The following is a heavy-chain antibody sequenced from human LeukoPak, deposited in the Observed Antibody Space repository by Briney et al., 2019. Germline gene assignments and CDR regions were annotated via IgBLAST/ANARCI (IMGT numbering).Heavy chain of an antibody. Sequence: SVKVSCKASGGTFSSYAISWVRQAPGQGLEWMGRIIPILGIANYAQKFQGRVTITADKSTSTAYMELSSLRSEDTAVYYCATYTVTPGRSDAFDIWGQGTMVTVSS. D-gene: IGHD4-17*01. J-gene: IGHJ3*02. CDR2: IIPILGIA. CDR3: ATYTVTPGRSDAFDI. CDR1: GGTFSSYA. V-gene: IGHV1-69*04.